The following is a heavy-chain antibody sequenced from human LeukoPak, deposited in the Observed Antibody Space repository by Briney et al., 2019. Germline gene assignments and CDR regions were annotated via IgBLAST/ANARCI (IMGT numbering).Heavy chain of an antibody. D-gene: IGHD4-17*01. CDR3: ARMPVLYGDLTVDY. V-gene: IGHV4-59*01. CDR1: GGSISSYY. Sequence: SETLSLTCTVSGGSISSYYWSWIRQPPGKGLEWNGYIYYSGSTNYNPSLKSRVTISVDTSKNQFSLKLSSVTAADTAVYYCARMPVLYGDLTVDYWGQGTLVTVSS. CDR2: IYYSGST. J-gene: IGHJ4*02.